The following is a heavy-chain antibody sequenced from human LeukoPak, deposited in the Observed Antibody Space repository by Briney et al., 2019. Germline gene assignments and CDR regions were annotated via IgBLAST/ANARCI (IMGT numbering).Heavy chain of an antibody. CDR3: ATSFRAVNWFDP. V-gene: IGHV1-46*01. Sequence: ASVKVTCKASGYTFTRYYMNWVRQAPGQGLEWMGIINPSGGSTNYAQKFQGRVTMTRDTSTSTIYMEVSSLRSEDTAVYYCATSFRAVNWFDPWGQGTLVTVSS. J-gene: IGHJ5*02. D-gene: IGHD3-10*01. CDR2: INPSGGST. CDR1: GYTFTRYY.